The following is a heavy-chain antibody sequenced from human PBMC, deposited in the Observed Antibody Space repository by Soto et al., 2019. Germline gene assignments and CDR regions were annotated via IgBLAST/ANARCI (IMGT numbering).Heavy chain of an antibody. J-gene: IGHJ5*01. CDR2: VYHNGGA. Sequence: AETLTLTCTVSGVPIHNSRSFWAWIRQPPGKGLQFIASVYHNGGAHYNSSLKSRVTIAVDTANNHVSLRMRSLTAADTAFYYFGRVVEGATRHTDPDSWGQGILVTVSS. V-gene: IGHV4-39*02. CDR1: GVPIHNSRSF. CDR3: GRVVEGATRHTDPDS. D-gene: IGHD2-21*01.